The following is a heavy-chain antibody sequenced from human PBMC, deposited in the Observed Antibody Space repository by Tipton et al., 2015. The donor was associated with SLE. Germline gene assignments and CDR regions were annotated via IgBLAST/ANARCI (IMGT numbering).Heavy chain of an antibody. V-gene: IGHV3-30*02. CDR1: GFTFSSYG. CDR3: ARDHRYYDFWSGYHDAFDI. CDR2: IRYDGSNK. J-gene: IGHJ3*02. D-gene: IGHD3-3*01. Sequence: SLRLSCAASGFTFSSYGMHWVRQAPGKGLEWVAFIRYDGSNKYYADSVKGRFTISRDNSKNTVYLQMNSLRAEDTAVYYCARDHRYYDFWSGYHDAFDIWGQGTMVTVSS.